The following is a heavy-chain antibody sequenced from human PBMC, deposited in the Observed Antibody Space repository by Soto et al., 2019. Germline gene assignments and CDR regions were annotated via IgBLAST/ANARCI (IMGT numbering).Heavy chain of an antibody. Sequence: EVQLVESGGGLVQPGGSLRLSCTASGFTFSNHWMHWVRQAPGKGLVWVSRIVPDGSSTDYADSVRGRFTISRDNAKKTVFLQMNSLRAEDTAVDYCASLSVAVAYCAFDIWGQGTMVTVSS. CDR3: ASLSVAVAYCAFDI. J-gene: IGHJ3*02. CDR1: GFTFSNHW. CDR2: IVPDGSST. D-gene: IGHD6-19*01. V-gene: IGHV3-74*01.